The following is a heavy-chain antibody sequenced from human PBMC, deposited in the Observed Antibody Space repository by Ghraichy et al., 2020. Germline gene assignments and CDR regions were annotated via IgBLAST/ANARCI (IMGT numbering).Heavy chain of an antibody. V-gene: IGHV1-18*01. CDR3: TRAHISVITFYY. D-gene: IGHD2-21*01. J-gene: IGHJ4*02. CDR1: GYTFTSYT. Sequence: ASVKVSCKASGYTFTSYTISWVRQAPGQGLEWMGWISAYNGNTNYAEKFQGRVTMTTDTSTTTAYMELRSLRSDDTAVYYCTRAHISVITFYYWGQGTLVTVSS. CDR2: ISAYNGNT.